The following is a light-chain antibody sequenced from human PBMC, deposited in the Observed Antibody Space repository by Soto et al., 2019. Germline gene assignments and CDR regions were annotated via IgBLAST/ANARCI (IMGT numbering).Light chain of an antibody. V-gene: IGLV1-40*01. Sequence: QLPSVSGAPGQRVTISCTGSSSNIGAGYDVHWYQQLPGTAPKLLIYGNSNRPSGVPDRFSGSKSGTSASLAITGLQAEDEADYYCQSYDSSLRGRVFGGGTKLTVL. CDR3: QSYDSSLRGRV. CDR1: SSNIGAGYD. J-gene: IGLJ3*02. CDR2: GNS.